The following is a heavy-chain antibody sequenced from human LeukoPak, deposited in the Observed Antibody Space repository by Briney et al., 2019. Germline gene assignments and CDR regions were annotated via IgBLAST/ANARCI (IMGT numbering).Heavy chain of an antibody. Sequence: SETLSLTCTVSGGSISSFYWSWTRQPPGKGLEWIGYIYYNGNTNYNPSLKSRVTISLDTSKNQFSLKLSSVTAADTAVYYCARHPPRDSSGNDAFDIWGQGTMVTVSS. CDR3: ARHPPRDSSGNDAFDI. V-gene: IGHV4-59*08. CDR1: GGSISSFY. J-gene: IGHJ3*02. D-gene: IGHD3-22*01. CDR2: IYYNGNT.